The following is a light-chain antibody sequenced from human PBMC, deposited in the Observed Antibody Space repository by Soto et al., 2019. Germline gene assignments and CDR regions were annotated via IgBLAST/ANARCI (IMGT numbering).Light chain of an antibody. V-gene: IGKV1-5*03. CDR3: HQYNSRYT. J-gene: IGKJ2*01. Sequence: DIQMTQSPSTLSASVGDRVTITCRASQSMSSWLAWYQQKPGKAPKLLIYKASSLESGVPSRFSGSGSGTEFTLTISSLQPDDFATDYCHQYNSRYTFGQGTKLEIK. CDR2: KAS. CDR1: QSMSSW.